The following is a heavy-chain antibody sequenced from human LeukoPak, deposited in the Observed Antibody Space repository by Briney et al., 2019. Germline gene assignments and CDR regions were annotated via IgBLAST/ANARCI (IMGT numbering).Heavy chain of an antibody. D-gene: IGHD2-21*02. CDR2: IIPIFGTA. CDR3: ARAPCGGDCYSGAFDI. Sequence: SVKVSCKASGGSFSSYAISWVRQAPGQGLEWMGGIIPIFGTANYAQKFQGRVTITTDESTSTAYMELSSLRSEDTAVYYCARAPCGGDCYSGAFDIWGQGTMVTVSS. V-gene: IGHV1-69*05. J-gene: IGHJ3*02. CDR1: GGSFSSYA.